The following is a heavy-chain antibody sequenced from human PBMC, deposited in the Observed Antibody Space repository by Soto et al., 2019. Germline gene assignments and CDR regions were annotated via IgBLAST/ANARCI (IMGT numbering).Heavy chain of an antibody. V-gene: IGHV3-11*01. Sequence: LRLSCAASGFTFSDYYMSWIRQAPGKGLEWISHISDSATTMYYADSVKGRFTISRDNARKSLFLHMNSLRAEDTAVYYCARDTAFISSGLFNPWGQGTLVTVSS. D-gene: IGHD3-22*01. J-gene: IGHJ5*02. CDR1: GFTFSDYY. CDR2: ISDSATTM. CDR3: ARDTAFISSGLFNP.